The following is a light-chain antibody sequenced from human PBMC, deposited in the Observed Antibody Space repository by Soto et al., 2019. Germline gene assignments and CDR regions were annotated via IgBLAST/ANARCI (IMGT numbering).Light chain of an antibody. J-gene: IGLJ2*01. CDR1: SSNIGAGYD. V-gene: IGLV1-40*01. CDR2: GNS. CDR3: QSYDSSLSGVV. Sequence: QSVLTQPPSVSGAPGQRVTISCTGSSSNIGAGYDVPWYQQLPGTAPKLLIYGNSNRPSGVPDRFSGSKSGTSASLAITGLQAEDESDYYCQSYDSSLSGVVFGGGTKRTVL.